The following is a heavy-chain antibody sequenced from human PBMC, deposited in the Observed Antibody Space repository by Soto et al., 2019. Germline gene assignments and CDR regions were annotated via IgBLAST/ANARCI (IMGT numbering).Heavy chain of an antibody. CDR1: GFTLSDYS. CDR2: IRNAGGAA. J-gene: IGHJ6*04. D-gene: IGHD3-22*01. Sequence: EVQLVESGGGLKQPGGSLRLSCAASGFTLSDYSMTWVRQAPGKGLEWVSYIRNAGGAAYYADSLKGRFTISRDDAKSSVYLQMDRLRVEDTAIYYCARDKWFQMDVWGEGTTVIVSS. V-gene: IGHV3-48*04. CDR3: ARDKWFQMDV.